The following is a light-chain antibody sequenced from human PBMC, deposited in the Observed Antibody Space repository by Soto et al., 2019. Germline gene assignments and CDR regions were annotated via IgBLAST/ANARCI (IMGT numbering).Light chain of an antibody. Sequence: QSMLTQPASVSGSPGQSITISCTGTISDVGAHKFVAWYQHHPGKAPKVVIYEDSSRPSGVSNRFSGAKSGNMASLTISGLQPEDEADYYCSSYTRAHSLVFGGGTKVTVL. CDR3: SSYTRAHSLV. CDR2: EDS. V-gene: IGLV2-14*01. CDR1: ISDVGAHKF. J-gene: IGLJ3*02.